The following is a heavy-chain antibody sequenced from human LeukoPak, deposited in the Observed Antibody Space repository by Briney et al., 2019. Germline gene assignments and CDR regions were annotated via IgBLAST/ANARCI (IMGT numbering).Heavy chain of an antibody. V-gene: IGHV1-18*01. CDR2: ISAYNGNT. D-gene: IGHD3-9*01. Sequence: ASVKVSCKASGYTFTSYGISWVRQAPGQGLEWMGWISAYNGNTNYAQKLQGRVTTTTDTSTSTAYMELRSLRSDDTAVYYCARFILTGYYLGIWGQGTLVTVSS. CDR3: ARFILTGYYLGI. CDR1: GYTFTSYG. J-gene: IGHJ4*02.